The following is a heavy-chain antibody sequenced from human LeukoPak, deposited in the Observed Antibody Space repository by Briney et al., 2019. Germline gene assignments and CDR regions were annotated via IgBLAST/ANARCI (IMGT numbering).Heavy chain of an antibody. CDR3: ASASSHRIAAGDDC. Sequence: GGSLRLSCAASGFTFSNYWMHWVRQAPGKGLVWVSRINSDGSSRNYADSVKGRFTISRDNAKNTLYLQMNSLRAEDTGVYYCASASSHRIAAGDDCGGQGTLVTVSS. J-gene: IGHJ4*02. D-gene: IGHD6-13*01. CDR2: INSDGSSR. V-gene: IGHV3-74*01. CDR1: GFTFSNYW.